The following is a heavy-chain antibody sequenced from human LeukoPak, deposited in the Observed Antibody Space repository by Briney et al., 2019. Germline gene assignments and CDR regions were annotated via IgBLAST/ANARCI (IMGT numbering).Heavy chain of an antibody. CDR3: ATLTGGDDAFDI. CDR2: IYYSGST. J-gene: IGHJ3*02. CDR1: GGSISSSSYY. V-gene: IGHV4-39*07. Sequence: PSETLSLTCTVSGGSISSSSYYWGWIRQPPGKGLEWIGSIYYSGSTYYNPSLKSRVTISVDTSKNQFSLKLSSVTPADTAVYYCATLTGGDDAFDIWGQGTMVTVSS. D-gene: IGHD4-23*01.